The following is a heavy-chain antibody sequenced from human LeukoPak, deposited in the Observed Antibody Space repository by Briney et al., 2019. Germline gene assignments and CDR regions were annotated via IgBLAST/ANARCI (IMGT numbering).Heavy chain of an antibody. D-gene: IGHD3-22*01. CDR3: ARARASSGYYSDY. Sequence: GASVKVSCKASGGTFSSYTISWVRQAPGQGREWMGRIIPILGIANYAQKFQGRVTITADKSTSTAYMELSSLRSEDTAVYYCARARASSGYYSDYWGQGTLVTVSS. J-gene: IGHJ4*02. CDR2: IIPILGIA. CDR1: GGTFSSYT. V-gene: IGHV1-69*02.